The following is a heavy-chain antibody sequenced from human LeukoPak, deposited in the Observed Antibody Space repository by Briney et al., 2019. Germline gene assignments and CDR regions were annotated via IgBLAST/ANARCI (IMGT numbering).Heavy chain of an antibody. J-gene: IGHJ4*02. D-gene: IGHD2-2*01. Sequence: SETLSLTCAVYGGSFSGYYWSWIRQPPGKGLEWIGEINHSGSTNYNPSLKSRVTISVDTSKNQFSLKLSSVTAADTAVYYCARVASRKDSFDYWGQGTLVTVSS. CDR3: ARVASRKDSFDY. CDR2: INHSGST. V-gene: IGHV4-34*01. CDR1: GGSFSGYY.